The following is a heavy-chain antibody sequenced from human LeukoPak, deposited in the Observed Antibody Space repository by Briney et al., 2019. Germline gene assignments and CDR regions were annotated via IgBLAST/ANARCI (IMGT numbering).Heavy chain of an antibody. CDR2: IYHSGTT. CDR1: GYSTSSGYY. CDR3: ASAITMIVGKRDAFDI. V-gene: IGHV4-38-2*02. J-gene: IGHJ3*02. D-gene: IGHD3-22*01. Sequence: SETLSLTCTVSGYSTSSGYYWGWIRQPPGKGLEWSGSIYHSGTTYSNPSLKSRITISVDTSKNQFSLKLSSVTAADTAVYYCASAITMIVGKRDAFDIWGQGTMVTVSS.